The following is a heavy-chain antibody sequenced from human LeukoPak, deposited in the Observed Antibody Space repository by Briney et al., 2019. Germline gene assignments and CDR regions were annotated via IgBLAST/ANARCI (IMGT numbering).Heavy chain of an antibody. CDR3: AVVDSSGWYCHDY. Sequence: GGSLRLSCAASGFTFSSYAMHWVRQAPGKGLEWVAVISYDGSNKYYADSVKGRFTISRDNSKNTLYLQMNSLRAEDTAVYYCAVVDSSGWYCHDYWGQGTLVTVSS. V-gene: IGHV3-30-3*01. CDR2: ISYDGSNK. D-gene: IGHD6-19*01. CDR1: GFTFSSYA. J-gene: IGHJ4*02.